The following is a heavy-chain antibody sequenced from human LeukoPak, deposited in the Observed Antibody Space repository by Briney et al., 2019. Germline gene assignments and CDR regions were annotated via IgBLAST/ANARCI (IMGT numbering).Heavy chain of an antibody. Sequence: SETLSLTCTVSGGSISSYYWSWIRQPPGKGLEWIGYIYTSGSTNYNPSLKSRVTISVDTSKNQFSLKLGSVTAADTAVYYCARLDTYYDFWSGYYYYMDVWGKGTTVTVSS. CDR2: IYTSGST. V-gene: IGHV4-4*09. CDR1: GGSISSYY. J-gene: IGHJ6*03. CDR3: ARLDTYYDFWSGYYYYMDV. D-gene: IGHD3-3*01.